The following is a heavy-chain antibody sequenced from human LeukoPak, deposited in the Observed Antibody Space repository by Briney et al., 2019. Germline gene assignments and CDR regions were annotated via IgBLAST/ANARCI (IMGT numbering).Heavy chain of an antibody. V-gene: IGHV3-48*04. D-gene: IGHD6-19*01. CDR1: GFTFSSYS. J-gene: IGHJ5*02. CDR2: ISSSSSTI. Sequence: GGSLRLSCAASGFTFSSYSMNWVRQAPGKGLEWVSYISSSSSTIYYADSVKGRFTISRDNAKNSLYLQMNSLRAEDTAVYYCARFLAVADDNWFDPWGQGTLVTVSS. CDR3: ARFLAVADDNWFDP.